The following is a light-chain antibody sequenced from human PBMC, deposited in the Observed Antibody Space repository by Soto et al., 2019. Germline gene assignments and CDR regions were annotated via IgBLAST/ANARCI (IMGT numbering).Light chain of an antibody. CDR2: RAS. J-gene: IGKJ2*01. V-gene: IGKV3-20*01. CDR3: QQYDASPT. Sequence: EIVLTQSPGTLSLSPGERATLSCRASQSLGRNYLAWYQQRPGRAPRLLIYRASSRATGIPDRFSGSGSGTDFTLTISRLEPEDFAVYHCQQYDASPTFGHGTNLEIK. CDR1: QSLGRNY.